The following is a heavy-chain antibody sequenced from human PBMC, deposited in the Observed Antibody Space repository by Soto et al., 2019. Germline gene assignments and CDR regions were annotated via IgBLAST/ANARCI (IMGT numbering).Heavy chain of an antibody. J-gene: IGHJ2*01. Sequence: QVQLQESGPALVKPSETLSLMCTVSGGSIHSFYWSFIRQPPGKGLEWIGYIYYSGSTNYNPSLKSRVTLALDVSKNQFSLKLNSVTAPDTAVYYCARAYTSGWRQPDWYFDLWGRGALLTVSS. D-gene: IGHD6-19*01. CDR3: ARAYTSGWRQPDWYFDL. V-gene: IGHV4-59*01. CDR2: IYYSGST. CDR1: GGSIHSFY.